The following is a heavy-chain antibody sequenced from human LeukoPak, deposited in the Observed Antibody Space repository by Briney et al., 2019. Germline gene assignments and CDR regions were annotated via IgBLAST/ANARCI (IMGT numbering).Heavy chain of an antibody. D-gene: IGHD3-22*01. CDR2: IYYSGST. J-gene: IGHJ4*02. Sequence: PSETLSLTCTVSGGSIRSSSYYWGWIRQPPGKGLEWIGSIYYSGSTYYNPSFKSRVTISVDTSKNQFSLKLSSVTAADTAVYYCARVDSGGYHSDYWGQGTLVTVSS. CDR3: ARVDSGGYHSDY. CDR1: GGSIRSSSYY. V-gene: IGHV4-39*07.